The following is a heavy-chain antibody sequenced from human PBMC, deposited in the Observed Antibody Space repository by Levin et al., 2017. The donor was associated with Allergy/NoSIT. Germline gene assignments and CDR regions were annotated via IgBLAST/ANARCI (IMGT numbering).Heavy chain of an antibody. D-gene: IGHD4-11*01. J-gene: IGHJ4*02. CDR2: ISGNSRTI. Sequence: PGGSLRLSCVVSGFTFSSYAMSWIRQTPDKGLEWISIISGNSRTIYYADSVRGRFTISRDNSKNTLYLQMNSLSAQDTALYYCVSYRDGAYSHIAYWGQGTLVTVSS. CDR3: VSYRDGAYSHIAY. V-gene: IGHV3-23*01. CDR1: GFTFSSYA.